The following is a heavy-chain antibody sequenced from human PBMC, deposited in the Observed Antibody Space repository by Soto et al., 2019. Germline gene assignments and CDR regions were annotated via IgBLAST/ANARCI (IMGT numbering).Heavy chain of an antibody. D-gene: IGHD7-27*01. J-gene: IGHJ3*02. CDR1: GYSFTSYW. V-gene: IGHV5-51*01. CDR3: ASPRRTGDEGWAFDI. CDR2: IYPGDSDT. Sequence: GESLKISCKGSGYSFTSYWIGWVRQMTGKGLEWMGIIYPGDSDTRYSPSFQGQVTISAAKSISTAYLQWSSLKASDTAMYYCASPRRTGDEGWAFDIWGQGTMVTVSS.